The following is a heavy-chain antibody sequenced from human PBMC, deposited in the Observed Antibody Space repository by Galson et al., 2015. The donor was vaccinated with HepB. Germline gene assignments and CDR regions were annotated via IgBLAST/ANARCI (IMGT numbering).Heavy chain of an antibody. CDR1: GFTFSRYA. V-gene: IGHV3-30-3*01. CDR2: ISYDGSNK. Sequence: SLRLSCAVSGFTFSRYAMHWVRQAPGKGLEWVAVISYDGSNKYYAESVKGRITISRENSKNTLYLQMDSLRAEDTAVYYCARDHMARGVVTIHPRHKNYYGMDVWGQGTTVTISS. J-gene: IGHJ6*02. D-gene: IGHD3-10*01. CDR3: ARDHMARGVVTIHPRHKNYYGMDV.